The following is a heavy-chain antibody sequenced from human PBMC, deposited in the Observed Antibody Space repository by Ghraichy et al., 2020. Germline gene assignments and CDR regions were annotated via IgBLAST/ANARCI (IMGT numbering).Heavy chain of an antibody. J-gene: IGHJ4*02. CDR3: ARGPLLYDFWSGYLFDY. V-gene: IGHV4-34*01. CDR1: GGSFSGYY. CDR2: INHSGST. Sequence: GSLRLSCAVYGGSFSGYYWSWIRQPPGKGLEWIGEINHSGSTNYNPSLKSRVTISVDTSKNQFSLKLSSVTAADTAVYYCARGPLLYDFWSGYLFDYWGQGTLVTVSS. D-gene: IGHD3-3*01.